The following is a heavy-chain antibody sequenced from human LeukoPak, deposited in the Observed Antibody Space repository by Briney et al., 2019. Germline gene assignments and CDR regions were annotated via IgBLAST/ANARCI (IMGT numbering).Heavy chain of an antibody. CDR3: ARGYGSGSYQYIDY. Sequence: GGSLRLSCAASGFTVSSSYMSWVRQTPGKGLEWVSVIYAGGSTYYADSVKGRFTISRDNSKNTLYLQMNSLRAEDTAVYYCARGYGSGSYQYIDYWGQGTLVTVSS. CDR1: GFTVSSSY. J-gene: IGHJ4*02. V-gene: IGHV3-53*05. D-gene: IGHD3-10*01. CDR2: IYAGGST.